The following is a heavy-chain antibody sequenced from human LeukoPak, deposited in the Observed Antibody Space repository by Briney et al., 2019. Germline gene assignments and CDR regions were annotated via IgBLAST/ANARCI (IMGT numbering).Heavy chain of an antibody. Sequence: GGSLRLSCAASGFTFSSYSMNWVHQAPGKGLEWVSSISSSSSYIYYADSVKGRFTISRDNAKNSLYLQMNSLRAEDTAVYYCAREDTAMVLYYFDYWGQGTLVTVSS. V-gene: IGHV3-21*01. CDR1: GFTFSSYS. D-gene: IGHD5-18*01. CDR3: AREDTAMVLYYFDY. CDR2: ISSSSSYI. J-gene: IGHJ4*02.